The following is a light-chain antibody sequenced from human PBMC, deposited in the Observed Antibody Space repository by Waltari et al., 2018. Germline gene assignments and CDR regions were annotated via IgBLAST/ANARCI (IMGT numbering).Light chain of an antibody. V-gene: IGLV3-25*03. CDR1: ALPHHF. Sequence: SYELTQPPSVSVSPGQTATITCPGDALPHHFEHWYHQKPGQAPVVVTYKDTERPSGIPERFSGSSSGTTVTLTINGVQAEDEADYYCQSADSSGTWVFGGGTKLTVL. CDR2: KDT. J-gene: IGLJ3*02. CDR3: QSADSSGTWV.